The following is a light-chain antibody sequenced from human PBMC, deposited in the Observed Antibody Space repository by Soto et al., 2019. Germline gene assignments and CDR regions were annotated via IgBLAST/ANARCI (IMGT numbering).Light chain of an antibody. V-gene: IGKV3-11*01. CDR2: DAS. CDR1: QSINSF. CDR3: QQRGNWPLT. Sequence: ETVLTQSPVTLSLSPGERATLSCRASQSINSFLAWYQQRPGQSPRLLIFDASYRPIGIPARFSGSGSGTDFTLTISNLELDDAGIYYCQQRGNWPLTFGQGTRLEIK. J-gene: IGKJ5*01.